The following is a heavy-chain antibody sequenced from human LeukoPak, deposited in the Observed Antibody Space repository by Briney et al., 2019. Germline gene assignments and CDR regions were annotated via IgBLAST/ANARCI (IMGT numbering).Heavy chain of an antibody. J-gene: IGHJ6*02. CDR3: ARERDSYYYDSSGYPLPMDV. V-gene: IGHV3-33*08. D-gene: IGHD3-22*01. CDR1: GFIFDTHT. Sequence: GGSLRLSCTASGFIFDTHTLTWVRQAPGKGLEWVAVIWYDGSNKYYADSVKGRFTISRDNSKNTLYLQMNSLRAEDTAVYYCARERDSYYYDSSGYPLPMDVWGQGTTVTVSS. CDR2: IWYDGSNK.